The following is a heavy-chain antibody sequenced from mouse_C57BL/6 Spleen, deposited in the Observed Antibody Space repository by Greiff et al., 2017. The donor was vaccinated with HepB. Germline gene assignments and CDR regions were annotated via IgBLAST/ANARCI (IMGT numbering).Heavy chain of an antibody. Sequence: EVQLQQSVAELVRPGASVKLSCTASGFNIKNTYMHWVKQRPEQGLEWIGRIDPANGNTKYAPKFQGKATITADTSSNTDYLQLSSLTSEETDIYYFARRGYYGSSYRYYAMDYWGQGTSVTVSS. D-gene: IGHD1-1*01. J-gene: IGHJ4*01. V-gene: IGHV14-3*01. CDR1: GFNIKNTY. CDR2: IDPANGNT. CDR3: ARRGYYGSSYRYYAMDY.